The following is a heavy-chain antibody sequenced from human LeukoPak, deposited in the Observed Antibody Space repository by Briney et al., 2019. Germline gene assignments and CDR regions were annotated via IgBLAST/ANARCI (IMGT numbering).Heavy chain of an antibody. J-gene: IGHJ4*02. CDR1: GFTFSSYA. V-gene: IGHV3-23*01. D-gene: IGHD6-6*01. CDR2: ITGSGGGT. Sequence: GGSLRLSCAASGFTFSSYAMSWVRQAPGKGLAWVSGITGSGGGTYYADSVKGRFTISRDSSISTLFLQMKSLRAEDTATYYCAKEVAAGRKGIDYWGQGILVTVSS. CDR3: AKEVAAGRKGIDY.